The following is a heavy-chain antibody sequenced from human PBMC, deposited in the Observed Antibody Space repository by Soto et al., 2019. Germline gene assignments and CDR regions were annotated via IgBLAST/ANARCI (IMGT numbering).Heavy chain of an antibody. J-gene: IGHJ3*02. Sequence: EVQLVQSGAEVKKPGESLKISCKGSGYSFGNFWIAWVRQMPGKGLEWMGIVYPDDSDIRYSPSFQGQVTISADKSVSTAYLHVSTLRAADTAIYYWAKTLVGGGALDIWGQGTVVTVSS. CDR3: AKTLVGGGALDI. D-gene: IGHD1-26*01. CDR1: GYSFGNFW. V-gene: IGHV5-51*01. CDR2: VYPDDSDI.